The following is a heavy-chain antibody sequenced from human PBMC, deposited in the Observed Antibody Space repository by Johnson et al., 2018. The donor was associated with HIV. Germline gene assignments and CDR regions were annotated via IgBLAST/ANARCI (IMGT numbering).Heavy chain of an antibody. V-gene: IGHV3-33*01. CDR3: ARRRYSGWYSERCAFDI. Sequence: QVQLVESGGGVVQPGGSLRLSCEASGFTFSSYGMHWVRQAPGKGLEWVAFIWYDGSNQYYADSVKGRFTISRDNSKNTLYLQMNSLRAEDTAVYYCARRRYSGWYSERCAFDIWGQGTMVTVSS. D-gene: IGHD6-19*01. J-gene: IGHJ3*02. CDR2: IWYDGSNQ. CDR1: GFTFSSYG.